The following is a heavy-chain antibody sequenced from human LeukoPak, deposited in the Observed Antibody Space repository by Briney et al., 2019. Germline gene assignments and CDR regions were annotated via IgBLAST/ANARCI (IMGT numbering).Heavy chain of an antibody. Sequence: GGSLTLSCAASGFTVSSNYMSWVCRAPGKGLEWVSVIYSGGSTYYADSVKGRFTISRDNSKNTLYLQMNSLRAEDTAVYYCARVLKEMATQNAFDIWGQGTMVTVSS. CDR2: IYSGGST. D-gene: IGHD5-24*01. CDR3: ARVLKEMATQNAFDI. V-gene: IGHV3-53*01. J-gene: IGHJ3*02. CDR1: GFTVSSNY.